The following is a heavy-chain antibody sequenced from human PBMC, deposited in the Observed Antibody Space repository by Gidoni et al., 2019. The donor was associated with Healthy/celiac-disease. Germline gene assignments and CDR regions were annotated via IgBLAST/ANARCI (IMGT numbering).Heavy chain of an antibody. V-gene: IGHV4-4*07. CDR1: GGSISSYY. J-gene: IGHJ2*01. Sequence: QVQLQESGPGLAKPSETLSLPCTVSGGSISSYYWSWIRQPAGKGLEWIGRIYTSGSTNYNPSLKSRVTMSVDTSKNQFSLKLSSVTAADTAVYYCARDGNWEVGWYFDLWGRGTLVTVSS. CDR3: ARDGNWEVGWYFDL. D-gene: IGHD7-27*01. CDR2: IYTSGST.